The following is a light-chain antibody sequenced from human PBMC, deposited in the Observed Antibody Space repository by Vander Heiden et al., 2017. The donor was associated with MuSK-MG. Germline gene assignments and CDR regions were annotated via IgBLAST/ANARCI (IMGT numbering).Light chain of an antibody. CDR1: QSISTN. CDR2: GAS. Sequence: EIVMTQSPATLSVSPGERATLSCRASQSISTNVAWYQQKPGQAPRLLIYGASTRANGIPARFSGSGYGTEFTLTISSLQSEDFAVYYCQHYDNGPPWTFGQGTKVEIK. CDR3: QHYDNGPPWT. J-gene: IGKJ1*01. V-gene: IGKV3-15*01.